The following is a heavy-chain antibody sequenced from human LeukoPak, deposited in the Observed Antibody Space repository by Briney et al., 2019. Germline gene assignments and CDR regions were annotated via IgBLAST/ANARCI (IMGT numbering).Heavy chain of an antibody. CDR3: AKDAQRGFDYSNSLDK. D-gene: IGHD4-11*01. J-gene: IGHJ4*02. CDR2: IWSDGTNT. V-gene: IGHV3-33*06. Sequence: GGSLRLSCATSGFTFSHYGMHWVRQAPGKGLEWGAVIWSDGTNTYYGDPVKGRFTISRDNFQKTMYLQMNSLRAEDTAVYYCAKDAQRGFDYSNSLDKWGQGTLVTVSS. CDR1: GFTFSHYG.